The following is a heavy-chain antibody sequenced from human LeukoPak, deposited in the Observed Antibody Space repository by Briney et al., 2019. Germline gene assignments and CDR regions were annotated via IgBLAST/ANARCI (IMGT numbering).Heavy chain of an antibody. D-gene: IGHD6-19*01. CDR3: ATYRRDSSGIAFDI. CDR1: GGSISDSY. CDR2: IYYSGNT. V-gene: IGHV4-59*01. Sequence: SETLSLTCTVSGGSISDSYWSWIRLPPGKGLEWIGYIYYSGNTNYNPSLKSRVTISVDTSKNQFSMNLISVTAADTAVYYCATYRRDSSGIAFDIWGQGTMVTVSS. J-gene: IGHJ3*02.